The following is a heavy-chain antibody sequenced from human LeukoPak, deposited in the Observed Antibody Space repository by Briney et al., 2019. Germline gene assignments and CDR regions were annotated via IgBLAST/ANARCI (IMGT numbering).Heavy chain of an antibody. CDR3: AKETHSTMVPGYAVDI. CDR2: ISWNGAKI. CDR1: GFTFDDYA. V-gene: IGHV3-9*01. D-gene: IGHD2-8*01. J-gene: IGHJ3*02. Sequence: GGSLRLSCAASGFTFDDYAIHWVRQAPGKGLEWVSGISWNGAKIVYADSVKGRFTISRDNAKNSLYLQMDSLGTEDTALYYCAKETHSTMVPGYAVDIWGQGTMVTVSS.